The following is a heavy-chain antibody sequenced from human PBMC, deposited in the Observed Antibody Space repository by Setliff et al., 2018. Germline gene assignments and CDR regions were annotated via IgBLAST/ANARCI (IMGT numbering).Heavy chain of an antibody. J-gene: IGHJ4*02. V-gene: IGHV4-4*07. CDR2: IYIGGSA. CDR1: GGSISSYY. CDR3: SSRRMTVLGVSNFDC. D-gene: IGHD3-3*01. Sequence: PSETLSLTCTVSGGSISSYYWSWIRQPAGKGLEWIGHIYIGGSANYNPSLKSRVTISEDTSKNQFSLTLTSVTTADTAVYYCSSRRMTVLGVSNFDCWGQGKLVTVSS.